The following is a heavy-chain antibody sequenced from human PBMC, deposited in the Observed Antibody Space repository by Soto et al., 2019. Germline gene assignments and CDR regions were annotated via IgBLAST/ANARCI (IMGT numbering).Heavy chain of an antibody. J-gene: IGHJ5*02. CDR3: ARPTGQHSSSSGNWFDP. V-gene: IGHV4-39*01. Sequence: SETLSLTCTVSGGSISSSSYYWGWIRQPPGKGLEWIGSIYYSGSTYYNPSLKSRVTISVDTSKNQFSLKLSSVTAADTAVYYCARPTGQHSSSSGNWFDPWGQGTMVTVSS. D-gene: IGHD6-6*01. CDR1: GGSISSSSYY. CDR2: IYYSGST.